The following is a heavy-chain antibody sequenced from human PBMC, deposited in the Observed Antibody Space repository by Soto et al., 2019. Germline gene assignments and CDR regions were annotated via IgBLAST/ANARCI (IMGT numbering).Heavy chain of an antibody. CDR3: VRKGVSQIDY. J-gene: IGHJ4*02. D-gene: IGHD2-8*01. Sequence: EVQLVESGGRLVKPGGSLRVSCVASGFTFTTYGMNWVRQAPGKGLEWASFISSRSGSHIYYAESVRGRFTISRDNAKNSLFLQMESLRAEDTAVYYCVRKGVSQIDYWGQGTLVTVSS. CDR1: GFTFTTYG. V-gene: IGHV3-21*01. CDR2: ISSRSGSHI.